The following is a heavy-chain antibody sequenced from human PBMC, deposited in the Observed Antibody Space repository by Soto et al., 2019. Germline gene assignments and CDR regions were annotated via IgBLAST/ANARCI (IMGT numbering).Heavy chain of an antibody. D-gene: IGHD3-22*01. CDR1: GFTFSSYW. Sequence: WGSLRLSCAASGFTFSSYWMSWVRQAPGKGLEWVANIKQDGSEKYYVDSVKGRFTISRDNAKNSLYLQMNSLRAEDTAVYYCSSGYYYAGPPDYWGQGTLVTVSS. CDR2: IKQDGSEK. V-gene: IGHV3-7*05. J-gene: IGHJ4*02. CDR3: SSGYYYAGPPDY.